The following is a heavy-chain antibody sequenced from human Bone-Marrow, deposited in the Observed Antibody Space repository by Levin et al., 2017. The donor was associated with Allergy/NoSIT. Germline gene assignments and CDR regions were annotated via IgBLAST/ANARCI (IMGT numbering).Heavy chain of an antibody. V-gene: IGHV3-30*18. CDR3: AKDRYYGSGNPDVDY. CDR1: GFTFSSYG. J-gene: IGHJ4*02. D-gene: IGHD3-10*01. Sequence: GGSLRLSCAASGFTFSSYGMHWVRQAPGKGLEWVAVISYDGSNKYYADSVKGRFTISRDNSKNTLYLQMNSLRAEDTAVYYCAKDRYYGSGNPDVDYWGQGTLVTVSS. CDR2: ISYDGSNK.